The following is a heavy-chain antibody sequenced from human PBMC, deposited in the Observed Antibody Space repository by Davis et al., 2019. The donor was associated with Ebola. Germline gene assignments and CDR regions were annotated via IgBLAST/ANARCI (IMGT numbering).Heavy chain of an antibody. CDR2: ISYDGSNK. Sequence: GESLKISCAASGFTFSSYGMHWVRQAPGKGLEWVAVISYDGSNKYYADSVKGRFTISRDNSKNTLYLQMNSLRAEDTAVYYCARGLMHKDAFDIWGQGTMVTVSS. CDR1: GFTFSSYG. V-gene: IGHV3-30*03. CDR3: ARGLMHKDAFDI. D-gene: IGHD3-16*01. J-gene: IGHJ3*02.